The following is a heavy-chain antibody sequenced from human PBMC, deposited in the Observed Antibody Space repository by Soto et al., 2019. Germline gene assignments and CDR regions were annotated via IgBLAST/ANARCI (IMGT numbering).Heavy chain of an antibody. CDR1: GFTFTNYW. V-gene: IGHV3-7*01. Sequence: EAQLVESGGGLVQPGGSLRLSCAASGFTFTNYWMSWVRQAPGKGLEWVANIKQDGSEKYYADSAKGRFIISRDNAKTSLYLQMNSLRAEDTAVYYCARDMGGCWSGYPEGGFDYWGQGTPVTVSS. CDR3: ARDMGGCWSGYPEGGFDY. D-gene: IGHD3-3*01. CDR2: IKQDGSEK. J-gene: IGHJ4*02.